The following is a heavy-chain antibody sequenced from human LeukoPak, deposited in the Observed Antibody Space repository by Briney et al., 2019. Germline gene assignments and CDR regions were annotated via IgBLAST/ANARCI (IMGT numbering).Heavy chain of an antibody. CDR2: IRSKAYGGTT. J-gene: IGHJ4*02. CDR1: GFTFGDYA. V-gene: IGHV3-49*04. D-gene: IGHD4-11*01. Sequence: GGSLRLSCTASGFTFGDYAMSWVRQAPGKGLEWVGFIRSKAYGGTTEYAASVKGRFTISRDDSKSIAYLQMNSLKTEDTAVYYSTRESYSLRPGYSNSDFGYWGQGTLVTVSS. CDR3: TRESYSLRPGYSNSDFGY.